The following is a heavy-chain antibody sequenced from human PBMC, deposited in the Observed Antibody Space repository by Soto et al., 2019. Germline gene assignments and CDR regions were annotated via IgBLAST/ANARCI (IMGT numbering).Heavy chain of an antibody. CDR3: ARDAADTPMVY. D-gene: IGHD5-18*01. Sequence: QVQLVQSGAEVRKPGSSVKVSCKSSGGIFRSNAISWVRQAPGQGLEWMGAIIPQFPTPYYAQKFQGRVTITADESTSTAYMALNSLTSDDTAVYFCARDAADTPMVYWGQATPLTVSS. CDR1: GGIFRSNA. J-gene: IGHJ4*02. V-gene: IGHV1-69*01. CDR2: IIPQFPTP.